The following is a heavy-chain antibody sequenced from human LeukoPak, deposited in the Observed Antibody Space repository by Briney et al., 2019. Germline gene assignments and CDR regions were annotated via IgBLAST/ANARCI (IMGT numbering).Heavy chain of an antibody. CDR3: ARVWRVRGVITAVFDS. CDR1: GFTFSTSW. D-gene: IGHD3-10*01. Sequence: GGSLRLSCAGSGFTFSTSWMHWVRQAPGQGLVWVSRINSDGSTINYADSVQGRFTISRDNAKSILYLQMNSLRAEDTAVYYCARVWRVRGVITAVFDSWGQGTLVTVSS. CDR2: INSDGSTI. V-gene: IGHV3-74*01. J-gene: IGHJ4*02.